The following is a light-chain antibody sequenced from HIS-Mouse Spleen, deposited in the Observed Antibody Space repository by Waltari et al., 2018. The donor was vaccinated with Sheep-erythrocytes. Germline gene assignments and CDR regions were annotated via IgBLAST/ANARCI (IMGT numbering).Light chain of an antibody. V-gene: IGKV1-9*01. Sequence: DIQLTQSPSFLSASVGDRVTITCRASQGISSYLAWYQQKPGKAPKLLIYAASTLQSGVPSRFSGSGSGTEFTLTISSLQPEDFATYYCQQLNSYPSTFGPGTK. CDR2: AAS. J-gene: IGKJ3*01. CDR1: QGISSY. CDR3: QQLNSYPST.